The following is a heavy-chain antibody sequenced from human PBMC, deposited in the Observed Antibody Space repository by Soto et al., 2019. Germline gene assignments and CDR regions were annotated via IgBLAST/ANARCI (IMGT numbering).Heavy chain of an antibody. J-gene: IGHJ3*02. CDR3: ARTYECAKSDCYRAFDI. CDR1: GFTFSSYA. CDR2: TSSDGTDN. V-gene: IGHV3-30*04. D-gene: IGHD2-21*02. Sequence: GGSLRLSCAASGFTFSSYAMHWVRQAPGTGPEWVAATSSDGTDNVYADSVSGRFTISRDNSKNTLYLQMNSLRSEDAAVYYCARTYECAKSDCYRAFDIWGQGTMVTVSS.